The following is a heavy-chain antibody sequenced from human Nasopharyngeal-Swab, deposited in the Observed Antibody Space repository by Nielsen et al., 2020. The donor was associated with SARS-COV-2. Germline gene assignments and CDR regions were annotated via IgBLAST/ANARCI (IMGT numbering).Heavy chain of an antibody. V-gene: IGHV4-34*01. CDR2: INHSGST. CDR3: AGIRIAAAGCPDY. J-gene: IGHJ4*02. CDR1: GGSFSGYY. D-gene: IGHD6-13*01. Sequence: SETLSLTCAVYGGSFSGYYWSWIRQPPGKGLEWIGEINHSGSTNYNPSLKSRVTISVDTSKNQFSLKLSSVTAADTAVYYCAGIRIAAAGCPDYWGQGTLVTVSS.